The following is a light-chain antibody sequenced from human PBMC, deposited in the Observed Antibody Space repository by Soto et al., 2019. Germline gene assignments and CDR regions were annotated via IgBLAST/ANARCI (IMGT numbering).Light chain of an antibody. CDR2: EVN. CDR3: SSYAGSNTPYV. J-gene: IGLJ1*01. Sequence: QSALTQPPSASGSPGQSVTISCTGTSSDVGGYNYVSWYQQHPGKAPKLMIREVNKRPSGVPDRFSGSKSGNTASLTVSGLQAEDEADYYCSSYAGSNTPYVFGTGTKLTVL. CDR1: SSDVGGYNY. V-gene: IGLV2-8*01.